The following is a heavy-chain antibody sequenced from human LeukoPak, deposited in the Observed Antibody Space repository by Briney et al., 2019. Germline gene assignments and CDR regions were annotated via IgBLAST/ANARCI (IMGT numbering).Heavy chain of an antibody. CDR2: ISGSAGST. CDR3: ARGGSNAGY. V-gene: IGHV3-23*01. J-gene: IGHJ4*02. Sequence: GGSLRLSCAVSGFTFSSYVMNWVRQAPGQGLEWVSDISGSAGSTHYADSVKGRFTLSRDDSKNTLYLQMHSLRVEDTAVYYCARGGSNAGYWGQGTLVTVSS. D-gene: IGHD1-26*01. CDR1: GFTFSSYV.